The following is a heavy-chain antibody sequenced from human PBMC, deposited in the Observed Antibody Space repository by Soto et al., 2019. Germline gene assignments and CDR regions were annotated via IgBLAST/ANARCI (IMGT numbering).Heavy chain of an antibody. V-gene: IGHV1-3*01. D-gene: IGHD2-2*01. CDR2: INAGNGNT. CDR1: GYTFTSYA. J-gene: IGHJ6*02. CDR3: ARDPPRGHRNIVVVPAASYGMDV. Sequence: QVQLVQSGAEVKKPGASVKVSCKASGYTFTSYAMHWVRQAPGQRLEWMGWINAGNGNTKYSQKFQGRVTINRDTSASTAYMELSSLRSEDTAVYYCARDPPRGHRNIVVVPAASYGMDVWGQGTTVTVSS.